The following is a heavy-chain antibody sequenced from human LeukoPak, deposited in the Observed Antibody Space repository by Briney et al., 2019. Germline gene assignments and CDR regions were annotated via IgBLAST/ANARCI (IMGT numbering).Heavy chain of an antibody. CDR3: ARVGEGYCSGGSCPFDY. J-gene: IGHJ4*02. Sequence: ASVKVSCKASGYTFTSYYMHWVRQAPGQGLEWMGIINPSGGSTSYAQKFQGRVTMTRDTSTSTVYMELSSLRSEDTAVCYCARVGEGYCSGGSCPFDYWGQGTLVTVSS. D-gene: IGHD2-15*01. CDR1: GYTFTSYY. CDR2: INPSGGST. V-gene: IGHV1-46*01.